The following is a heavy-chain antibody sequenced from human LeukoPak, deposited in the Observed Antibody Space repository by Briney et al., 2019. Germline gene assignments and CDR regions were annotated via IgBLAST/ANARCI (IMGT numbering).Heavy chain of an antibody. D-gene: IGHD2-21*02. CDR2: IYYSGST. Sequence: PSETLSLTCTVSGGSTSSYYLSWIRQPPGKGLEWIGYIYYSGSTNYNPSLKSRVTISVDTSKNQFSLKLSSVTAADTAVYYCARDRAYCGGDCYPYGWFDPWGQGTLVTVSS. CDR1: GGSTSSYY. J-gene: IGHJ5*02. V-gene: IGHV4-59*01. CDR3: ARDRAYCGGDCYPYGWFDP.